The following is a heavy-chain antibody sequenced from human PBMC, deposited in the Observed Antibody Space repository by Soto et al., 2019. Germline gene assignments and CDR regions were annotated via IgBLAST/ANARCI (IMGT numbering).Heavy chain of an antibody. CDR1: GGSINSYY. Sequence: PSETLSLTCTVSGGSINSYYWSWIRQPPGMGLEWIGCISYSGSANYNPSLKSRVTISVDTSKNQFSLKLSSVTAADTAVYYCARSLLCFGEYNRDQGNLVTVSS. CDR2: ISYSGSA. J-gene: IGHJ4*02. D-gene: IGHD3-10*01. CDR3: ARSLLCFGEYN. V-gene: IGHV4-59*08.